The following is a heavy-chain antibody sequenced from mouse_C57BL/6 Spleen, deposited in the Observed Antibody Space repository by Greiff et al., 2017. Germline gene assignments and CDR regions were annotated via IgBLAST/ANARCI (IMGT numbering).Heavy chain of an antibody. D-gene: IGHD1-1*01. CDR1: GFTFSSYG. CDR3: ARLTGSSAWFAY. CDR2: ISSGGSYT. V-gene: IGHV5-6*01. J-gene: IGHJ3*01. Sequence: EVKLVESGGDLVKPGGSLKLSCAASGFTFSSYGMSWVRQTPDKRLEWVATISSGGSYTYYPDSVKGRFTISRDNAKNTLYLQMSSLKSEDTAMYYCARLTGSSAWFAYWGQGTLVTVSA.